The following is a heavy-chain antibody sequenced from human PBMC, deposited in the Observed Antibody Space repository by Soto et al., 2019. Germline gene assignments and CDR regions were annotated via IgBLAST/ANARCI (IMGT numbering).Heavy chain of an antibody. CDR2: INPSGGST. D-gene: IGHD2-8*01. V-gene: IGHV1-46*03. J-gene: IGHJ3*02. CDR1: GYTFTSYY. Sequence: QVQLVQSGAEVKKPGASVKVSCKASGYTFTSYYMHWVRQAPGQGLEWMGIINPSGGSTSYAQKFQGRVTMTRDTSTSTVYMELSSLRSEDTAVYYCARARNGYCTNGVCYTGDAFDIWGQGTMVTVSS. CDR3: ARARNGYCTNGVCYTGDAFDI.